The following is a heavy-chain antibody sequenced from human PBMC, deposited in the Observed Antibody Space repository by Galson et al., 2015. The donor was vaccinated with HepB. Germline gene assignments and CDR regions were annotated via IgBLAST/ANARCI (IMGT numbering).Heavy chain of an antibody. V-gene: IGHV1-46*01. CDR1: GYTFTRYY. CDR3: ARDGDVVAATVLTYYYGMDV. D-gene: IGHD2-15*01. J-gene: IGHJ6*02. CDR2: INPSGGST. Sequence: SVKVSCKASGYTFTRYYMHWVRQAPGQGLEWMGIINPSGGSTSYAQKFQGRVTMTRDTSTSTVYMELSSLRSEDTAVYYCARDGDVVAATVLTYYYGMDVWGQGTTVTVSS.